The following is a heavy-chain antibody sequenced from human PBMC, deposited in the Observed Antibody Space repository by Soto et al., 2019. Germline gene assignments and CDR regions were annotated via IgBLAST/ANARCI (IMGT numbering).Heavy chain of an antibody. CDR2: ISSSSSTI. CDR1: GFTFSSYS. V-gene: IGHV3-48*02. D-gene: IGHD2-2*01. CDR3: ARNIVVVPAASFDY. Sequence: PGGSLRLSCAASGFTFSSYSMNWVRQAPGKGLEWVSYISSSSSTIYYADSVKGRFTISRDNAKNSLYLQMNSLRDEDTAVYYCARNIVVVPAASFDYWGQGTLVTVSS. J-gene: IGHJ4*02.